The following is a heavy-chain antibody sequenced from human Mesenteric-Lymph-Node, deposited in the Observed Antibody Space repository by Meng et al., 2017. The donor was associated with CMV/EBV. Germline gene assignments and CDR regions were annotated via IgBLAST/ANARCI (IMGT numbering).Heavy chain of an antibody. CDR2: IYYSGNT. CDR1: GGSISSSSYY. Sequence: GSLRLSCTVSGGSISSSSYYWGWIRQPPGKGLEWIGSIYYSGNTYYNPSLKSRVTISVDTSKNQFSLKLSSVTAADTAVYYCARGVASGSYYNRRTNWFDPWGQGTLVTVSS. V-gene: IGHV4-39*07. J-gene: IGHJ5*02. D-gene: IGHD3-10*01. CDR3: ARGVASGSYYNRRTNWFDP.